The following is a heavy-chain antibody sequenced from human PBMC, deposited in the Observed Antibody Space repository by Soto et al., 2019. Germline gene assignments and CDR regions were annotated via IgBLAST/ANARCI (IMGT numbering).Heavy chain of an antibody. Sequence: QVQLQQWGAGLLKPSETLSLTCAVYGGSFSGYYWSWIRQPPGKGLEWIGEINHSGSTNYNPSLKSRVTISVDTSKNQFSLKLSSVTAADTAVYYSARGRLPDAFDIWGQWTMVTVSS. J-gene: IGHJ3*02. CDR1: GGSFSGYY. CDR2: INHSGST. CDR3: ARGRLPDAFDI. D-gene: IGHD5-18*01. V-gene: IGHV4-34*01.